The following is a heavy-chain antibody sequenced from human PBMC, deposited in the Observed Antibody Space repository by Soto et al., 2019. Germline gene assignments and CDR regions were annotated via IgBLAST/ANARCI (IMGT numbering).Heavy chain of an antibody. CDR3: AHYYYESSRAWYYFYL. CDR2: IYWDDDK. CDR1: GFSLSTSGVG. J-gene: IGHJ4*02. V-gene: IGHV2-5*02. D-gene: IGHD3-16*01. Sequence: QITLKESGPTLVKPTQTLTLTCTFSGFSLSTSGVGAGWIRQPPGKALEWLALIYWDDDKRYSPSLKSSLTITKDTSKNQVVLTMTNMDPVDTATYYCAHYYYESSRAWYYFYLWGQGTLVTVSS.